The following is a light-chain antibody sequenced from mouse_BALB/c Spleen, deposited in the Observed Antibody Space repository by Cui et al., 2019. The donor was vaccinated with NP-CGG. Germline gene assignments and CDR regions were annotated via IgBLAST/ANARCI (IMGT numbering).Light chain of an antibody. V-gene: IGLV1*01. J-gene: IGLJ1*01. Sequence: AVLPPDSALTASPGETVTLTCRSSTGAVTTSNYANWVQEKPDHLFTGLIGGTNNRTPGVPARFSGSLIGDKAALTITGAQTEDEAIYFCVLWYSNHWVFGGGTKLTVL. CDR1: TGAVTTSNY. CDR3: VLWYSNHWV. CDR2: GTN.